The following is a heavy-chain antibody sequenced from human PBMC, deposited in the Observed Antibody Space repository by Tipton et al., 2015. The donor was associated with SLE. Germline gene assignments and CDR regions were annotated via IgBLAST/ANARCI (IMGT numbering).Heavy chain of an antibody. CDR1: GGSFSGYY. J-gene: IGHJ6*04. CDR3: ARRRYMDV. CDR2: IYHSGST. V-gene: IGHV4-34*01. Sequence: TLSLTCAVYGGSFSGYYWSWIRQPPGKGLEWIGYIYHSGSTYYNPSLKSRVTISVDRSKNQFSLKLSSVTAADTAVYYCARRRYMDVWGKGTTVTVSS.